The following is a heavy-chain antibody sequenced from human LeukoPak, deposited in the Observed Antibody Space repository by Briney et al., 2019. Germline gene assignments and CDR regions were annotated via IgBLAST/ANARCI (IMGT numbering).Heavy chain of an antibody. V-gene: IGHV4-59*08. Sequence: SETLSLTCSVSGGPISSYYWSWILQPPGKGLEWIGYIYYSGSTNYNPSLKSRVTISVDTSKNQFSLKLSSVTAADTAVYYCAILAGVRDYFDYWGQGTLVTVSS. J-gene: IGHJ4*02. CDR1: GGPISSYY. CDR3: AILAGVRDYFDY. CDR2: IYYSGST. D-gene: IGHD2-21*01.